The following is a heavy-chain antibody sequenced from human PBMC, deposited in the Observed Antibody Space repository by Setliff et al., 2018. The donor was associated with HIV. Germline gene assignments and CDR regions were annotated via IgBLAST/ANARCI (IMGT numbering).Heavy chain of an antibody. CDR1: GYNFSSNG. Sequence: GASVKVSCKASGYNFSSNGISWVRQAPGRGLEWMGWISSYNGNTKYAQKVQDRVTMTKDTSTSTAYMELRSLRSDDTAVYYCARDSSFNMDVWGKGTTVTVSS. CDR2: ISSYNGNT. J-gene: IGHJ6*03. V-gene: IGHV1-18*01. CDR3: ARDSSFNMDV.